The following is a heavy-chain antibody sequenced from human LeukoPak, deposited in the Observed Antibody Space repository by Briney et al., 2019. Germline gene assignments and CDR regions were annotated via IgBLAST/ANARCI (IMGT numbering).Heavy chain of an antibody. Sequence: GGSLRPSCAASGFTFSRYWMHWLRQAPGKGLVWVSRISTDGSSTSYADSVKGRFTISRDNGKNTLYLQMNSLRAKDTAVYYCASYLTSIPSGMDVWGQGTTVTVSS. CDR2: ISTDGSST. J-gene: IGHJ6*02. CDR3: ASYLTSIPSGMDV. D-gene: IGHD2/OR15-2a*01. V-gene: IGHV3-74*01. CDR1: GFTFSRYW.